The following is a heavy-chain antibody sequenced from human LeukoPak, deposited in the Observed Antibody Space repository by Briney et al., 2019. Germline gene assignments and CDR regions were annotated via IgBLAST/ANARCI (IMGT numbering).Heavy chain of an antibody. Sequence: SETLSLTCTVSGGSINSGNYYWSWIRQPAGKGLEWIGRSYSSGSTNYNPSLKSRVTISVDTSKNQFSLNLNSVTAADTAVYYCARDNARGGSFSDYLRYFQHWGQGTLVTVSS. CDR1: GGSINSGNYY. D-gene: IGHD5/OR15-5a*01. CDR2: SYSSGST. J-gene: IGHJ1*01. CDR3: ARDNARGGSFSDYLRYFQH. V-gene: IGHV4-61*02.